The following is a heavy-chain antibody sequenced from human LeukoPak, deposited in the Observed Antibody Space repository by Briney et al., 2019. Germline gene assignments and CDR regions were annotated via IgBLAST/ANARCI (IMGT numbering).Heavy chain of an antibody. CDR2: IYYSGST. CDR3: ARGTGSNSPGLGISGPTAQRWYFDL. CDR1: GGSISSYY. J-gene: IGHJ2*01. D-gene: IGHD3/OR15-3a*01. V-gene: IGHV4-59*01. Sequence: PSETLSLTCTVSGGSISSYYWSWIRQPPGKGLEWIGYIYYSGSTNYNPSLKSRVTISVDTSKNQFSLKLSSVTAADTAVYYCARGTGSNSPGLGISGPTAQRWYFDLWGRGTLVTVSS.